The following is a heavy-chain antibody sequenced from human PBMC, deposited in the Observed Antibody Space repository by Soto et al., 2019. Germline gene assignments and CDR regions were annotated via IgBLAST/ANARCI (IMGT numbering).Heavy chain of an antibody. CDR3: ARGERVYSFGSDAFDV. CDR1: GYSFSNYW. D-gene: IGHD5-18*01. V-gene: IGHV5-51*01. CDR2: IYPGDSDT. J-gene: IGHJ3*01. Sequence: LGESLKISCKGSGYSFSNYWIGWVRQMPGKGLEWMGIIYPGDSDTRYSPSFQGQVTFSVDKSISTAYLQWSSLKASDIAMYYCARGERVYSFGSDAFDVWGQGTMVTVSS.